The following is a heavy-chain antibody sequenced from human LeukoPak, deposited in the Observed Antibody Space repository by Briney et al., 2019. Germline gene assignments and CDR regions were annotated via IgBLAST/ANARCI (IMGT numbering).Heavy chain of an antibody. J-gene: IGHJ4*02. CDR3: AGASYDSSGVH. D-gene: IGHD3-22*01. Sequence: SETLSLTCTVSGGTISSYYWSWIRQPPGKGLEWIGYIYYSGSTNYNPSLKSRVTISVDTSKNQFSLKLSSVTAADTAVYYCAGASYDSSGVHWGQGTLVTVSS. CDR1: GGTISSYY. CDR2: IYYSGST. V-gene: IGHV4-59*01.